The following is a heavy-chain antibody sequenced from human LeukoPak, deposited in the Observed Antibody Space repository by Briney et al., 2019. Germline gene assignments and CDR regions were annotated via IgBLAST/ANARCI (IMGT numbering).Heavy chain of an antibody. J-gene: IGHJ5*02. CDR2: ISGSGGRT. CDR3: AKGYYASGSYGWFDT. Sequence: GGSLRLSCAASGFTFSSYGMNWVRQAPGKGLEWVSTISGSGGRTFYGDSVKGRFSISRDISKNTLYLQMNSLRAEDTAVYYCAKGYYASGSYGWFDTWGQGTLVTVSS. V-gene: IGHV3-23*01. CDR1: GFTFSSYG. D-gene: IGHD3-10*01.